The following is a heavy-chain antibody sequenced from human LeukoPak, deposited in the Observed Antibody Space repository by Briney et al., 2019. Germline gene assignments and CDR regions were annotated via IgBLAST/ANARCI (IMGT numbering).Heavy chain of an antibody. CDR3: ARDRRDSSSWYPSDYYGMDV. Sequence: SETLSLTCTVSGGSISSYYWSWIRQPPGKGLEWIGYMYYSGSTNYNPSLKSRVTISVDTSKNQFSLKLSSVTAADTAVYYCARDRRDSSSWYPSDYYGMDVWGQGTTVTVSS. J-gene: IGHJ6*02. V-gene: IGHV4-59*01. D-gene: IGHD6-13*01. CDR2: MYYSGST. CDR1: GGSISSYY.